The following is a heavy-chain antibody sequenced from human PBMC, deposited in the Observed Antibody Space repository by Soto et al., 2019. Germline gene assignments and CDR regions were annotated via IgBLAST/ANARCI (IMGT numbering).Heavy chain of an antibody. CDR2: ISAYNGNT. CDR3: AKGRVRIFGVVTDPRYYYGIDV. V-gene: IGHV1-18*01. CDR1: GYTFTSYG. D-gene: IGHD3-3*01. J-gene: IGHJ6*02. Sequence: ASVKVSCKASGYTFTSYGISWVRQAPGQGLEWMGWISAYNGNTNYAQKLQGRVTMTTDTSTSTAYMELRSLRSDDTAVYYCAKGRVRIFGVVTDPRYYYGIDVWGQGTTVTVSS.